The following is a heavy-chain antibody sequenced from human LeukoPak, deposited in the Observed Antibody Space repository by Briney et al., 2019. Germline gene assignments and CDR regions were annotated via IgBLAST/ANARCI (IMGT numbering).Heavy chain of an antibody. CDR2: INHSGST. CDR1: GGSFSGYY. Sequence: SETLSLTGAVYGGSFSGYYWSWIRQPPGKGLEWIGEINHSGSTNYNPSLKSRVTISVDTSKNQFSLKLSSVTAADTAVYYCAREESEDAFDIWGQGTMVTVSS. V-gene: IGHV4-34*01. CDR3: AREESEDAFDI. J-gene: IGHJ3*02.